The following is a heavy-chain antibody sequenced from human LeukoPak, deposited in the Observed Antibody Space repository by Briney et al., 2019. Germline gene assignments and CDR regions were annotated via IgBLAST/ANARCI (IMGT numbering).Heavy chain of an antibody. CDR2: ISYDGSNK. D-gene: IGHD3-10*01. Sequence: GGSLRLSCAASGFTFSSYSMNWVRQAPGKGLEWVAVISYDGSNKYYADSVKGRFTISRDNSKNTLYLQMNSLRAEDTAVYYCARDQGSGTYGGYDYWGQGTLVTVSS. CDR3: ARDQGSGTYGGYDY. V-gene: IGHV3-30*03. CDR1: GFTFSSYS. J-gene: IGHJ4*02.